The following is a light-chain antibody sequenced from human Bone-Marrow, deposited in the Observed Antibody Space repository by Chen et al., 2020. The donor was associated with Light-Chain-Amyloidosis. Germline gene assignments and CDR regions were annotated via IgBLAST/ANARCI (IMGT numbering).Light chain of an antibody. CDR2: RDT. CDR3: QSADSSGTYEVI. V-gene: IGLV3-25*03. J-gene: IGLJ2*01. Sequence: SYELTQPPSVSVSPGQTARITCSGDDLPTKYAYWYQQKPGKAPVLVIHRDTERPSGISERFSGSGSGTTATLTISGVQAEDVADYHCQSADSSGTYEVIFGGGAKLTVL. CDR1: DLPTKY.